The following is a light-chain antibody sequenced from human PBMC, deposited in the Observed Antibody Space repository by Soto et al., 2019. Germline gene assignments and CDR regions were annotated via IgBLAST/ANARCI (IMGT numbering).Light chain of an antibody. CDR3: QQSGSSPGT. V-gene: IGKV3-20*01. J-gene: IGKJ1*01. Sequence: EIVLTQSPGTLSLSPGERATLSCRASQSVSSSYLAWYQQKPGQAPRLLIYGASSRATGIPDRFSGSGSGKDFTLTIRRLEPEDFAVYYCQQSGSSPGTFGQGTKVEIK. CDR1: QSVSSSY. CDR2: GAS.